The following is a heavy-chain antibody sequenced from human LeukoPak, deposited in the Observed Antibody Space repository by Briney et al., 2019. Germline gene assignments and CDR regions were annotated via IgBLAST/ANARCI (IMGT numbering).Heavy chain of an antibody. V-gene: IGHV3-30*18. CDR1: GFTFSSYG. J-gene: IGHJ4*02. Sequence: PGGSLRLSCAASGFTFSSYGMHWVRQAPGKGLEWVAVISYDGSNKYYADSVKGRFTISRDNSKNTLYLQMNSLRAEDTAVYYCANGGIYFDWLYYHDYWGQGTLVTVSS. D-gene: IGHD3-9*01. CDR3: ANGGIYFDWLYYHDY. CDR2: ISYDGSNK.